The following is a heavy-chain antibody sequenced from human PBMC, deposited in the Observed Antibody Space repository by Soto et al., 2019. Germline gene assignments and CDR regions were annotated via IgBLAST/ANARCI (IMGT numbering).Heavy chain of an antibody. D-gene: IGHD1-26*01. CDR3: ARHGITGSYYDAFDI. J-gene: IGHJ3*02. Sequence: QLQLQESGPGLVKPSETLSLTCTVSGGSISSSRCHWGWIRQPPGKGLEWIASIKYSGTTFYNPSLKSPVSXPXAXSXXQFALKLSSVTAAETAVYYCARHGITGSYYDAFDIWGQGTMVTVSS. CDR1: GGSISSSRCH. V-gene: IGHV4-39*01. CDR2: IKYSGTT.